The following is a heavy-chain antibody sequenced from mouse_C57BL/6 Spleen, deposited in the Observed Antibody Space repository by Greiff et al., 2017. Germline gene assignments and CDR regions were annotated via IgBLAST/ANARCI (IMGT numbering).Heavy chain of an antibody. Sequence: QVQLKQSGAELARPGASVKLSCKASGYTFTSYGISWVKQRTGKGLEWTGEIYPRSGNTYYNEKLKGKATLTADKSSSTAYMELRSLTSEDSAVYFCSRADPSVWGTGTTVTVSS. CDR1: GYTFTSYG. CDR2: IYPRSGNT. V-gene: IGHV1-81*01. J-gene: IGHJ1*03. CDR3: SRADPSV.